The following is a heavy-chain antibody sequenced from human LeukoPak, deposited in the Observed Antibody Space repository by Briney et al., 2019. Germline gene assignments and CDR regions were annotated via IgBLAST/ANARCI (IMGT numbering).Heavy chain of an antibody. J-gene: IGHJ4*02. CDR2: IKQDGSVK. D-gene: IGHD6-6*01. V-gene: IGHV3-7*01. CDR1: GFTFSDYY. Sequence: PGGSLRLSCAASGFTFSDYYMSWIRQAPGKGLEWVANIKQDGSVKYYVDSVKGRFTISRDNAKNSLYVQMNSLRAEDTAVYYCARVGYSSSSFDYWGQGTLVTVSS. CDR3: ARVGYSSSSFDY.